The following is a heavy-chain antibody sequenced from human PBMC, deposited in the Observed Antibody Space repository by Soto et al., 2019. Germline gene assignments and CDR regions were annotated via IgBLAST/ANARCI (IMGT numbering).Heavy chain of an antibody. Sequence: TSETLSLTCTVSGGSISSSSYYWGWIRQPPGKGLEWIGSIYYSGSTNYNPSLKSRVTISVDTSKNQFSLILSSVTAADTAVYYCARAPYCSGGRCYSSFDYWGQGTLVTVSS. J-gene: IGHJ4*02. CDR1: GGSISSSSYY. CDR2: IYYSGST. V-gene: IGHV4-39*07. D-gene: IGHD2-15*01. CDR3: ARAPYCSGGRCYSSFDY.